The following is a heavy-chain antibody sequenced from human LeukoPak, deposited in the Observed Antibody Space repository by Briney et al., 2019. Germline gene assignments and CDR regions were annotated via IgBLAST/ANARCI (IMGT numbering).Heavy chain of an antibody. CDR3: ARAFHYYYYMDV. V-gene: IGHV4-34*01. J-gene: IGHJ6*03. CDR2: INHSGST. CDR1: GGSFSGYY. Sequence: SETLSLTCAVYGGSFSGYYWSWIRQPPGKGLEWIGEINHSGSTNYNPSLKSRATISVDTSKNQFSLKLSSVTAADTAVYYCARAFHYYYYMDVWGKGTTVTVSS.